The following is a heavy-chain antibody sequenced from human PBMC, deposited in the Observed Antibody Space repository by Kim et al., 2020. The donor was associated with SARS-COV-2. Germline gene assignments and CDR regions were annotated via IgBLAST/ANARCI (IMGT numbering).Heavy chain of an antibody. D-gene: IGHD2-2*01. CDR1: GASISSYY. Sequence: SETLSLTCTVSGASISSYYWTWIRQPAGKGLEWIGHIYTSGSTNYNPSLKSRVTMSVDTPKNQFSLKLSSVTAADTAVYYCARDGDSYCSSSSCYSGYY. J-gene: IGHJ6*01. CDR2: IYTSGST. CDR3: ARDGDSYCSSSSCYSGYY. V-gene: IGHV4-4*07.